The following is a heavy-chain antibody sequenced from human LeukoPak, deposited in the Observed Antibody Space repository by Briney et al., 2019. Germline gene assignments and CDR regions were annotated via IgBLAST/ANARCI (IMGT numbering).Heavy chain of an antibody. CDR3: ARGCSDDFWSGYSSYFDH. V-gene: IGHV1-69*05. D-gene: IGHD3-3*01. Sequence: SVKVSCKASGDTFSNCGISWVRQAPGQGLEWMGGIIPILRTPNYPQKFQGRVTITTVESTSTAYMELSSLRPDDTAIYYCARGCSDDFWSGYSSYFDHWGQGTLVTVSS. CDR2: IIPILRTP. J-gene: IGHJ4*02. CDR1: GDTFSNCG.